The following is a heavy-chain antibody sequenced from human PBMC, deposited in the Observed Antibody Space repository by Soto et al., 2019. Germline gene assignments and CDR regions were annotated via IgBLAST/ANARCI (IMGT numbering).Heavy chain of an antibody. CDR2: IYPGDSDT. Sequence: GESLKISCKGSGYSFTSYWTGWVRQMPGKGLEWMGIIYPGDSDTRYSPSFQGQVTISADKSISTAYLQWSSLKASDTAMYYCARSYFLYYYDSSGYSDNWFDPWGQGTLVTVSS. J-gene: IGHJ5*02. CDR3: ARSYFLYYYDSSGYSDNWFDP. CDR1: GYSFTSYW. V-gene: IGHV5-51*01. D-gene: IGHD3-22*01.